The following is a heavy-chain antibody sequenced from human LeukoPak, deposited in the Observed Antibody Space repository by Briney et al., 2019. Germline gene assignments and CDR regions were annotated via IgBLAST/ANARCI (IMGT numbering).Heavy chain of an antibody. V-gene: IGHV6-1*01. CDR1: GDSVSSNSAA. CDR3: ARAPWEWELASSFDY. CDR2: TYYRSKWYN. J-gene: IGHJ4*02. D-gene: IGHD1-26*01. Sequence: SQTLSLTCAISGDSVSSNSAAWNWIRQSPSRGLEWLGRTYYRSKWYNDYAVSVKSRITINPDASKNQFSLQLNSVTPEDTAVYYCARAPWEWELASSFDYWGQGTLVTVSS.